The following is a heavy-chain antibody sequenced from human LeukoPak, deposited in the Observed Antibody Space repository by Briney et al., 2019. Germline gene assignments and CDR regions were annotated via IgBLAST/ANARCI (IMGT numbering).Heavy chain of an antibody. Sequence: ASVKVSCKTSGYTFTHYVISWVRQAPGQGLEWMGRISPYNGNTKYAQKLQGRVTMTTDTSTGTAYLDVRSLTSDDTAVYYCARDHSNWNYAPDFWGQGTLVIVSS. CDR3: ARDHSNWNYAPDF. CDR2: ISPYNGNT. J-gene: IGHJ4*02. CDR1: GYTFTHYV. V-gene: IGHV1-18*01. D-gene: IGHD1-7*01.